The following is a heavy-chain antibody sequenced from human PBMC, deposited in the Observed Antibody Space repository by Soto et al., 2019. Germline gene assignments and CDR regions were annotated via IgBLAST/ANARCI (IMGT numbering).Heavy chain of an antibody. V-gene: IGHV4-34*01. CDR1: GGSFSGYY. CDR3: ARFRRSGSYQTHYYYYYGMDV. Sequence: SETLSLTCAVYGGSFSGYYWSWIRQPPGKGLEWIGEINHSGSTNYNPSLKSRVTISVDTSKNQFSLKLSSVTAADTAVYYCARFRRSGSYQTHYYYYYGMDVWGQGTTVTVSS. CDR2: INHSGST. D-gene: IGHD1-26*01. J-gene: IGHJ6*02.